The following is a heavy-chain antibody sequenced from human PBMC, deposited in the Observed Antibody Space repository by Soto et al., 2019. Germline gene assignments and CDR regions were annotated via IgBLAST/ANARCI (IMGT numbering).Heavy chain of an antibody. V-gene: IGHV4-34*01. D-gene: IGHD3-10*01. J-gene: IGHJ6*03. CDR2: INHSGST. CDR1: GGSFSGYY. CDR3: ARGADTMVRGVSRYYYYYMDV. Sequence: SETLSLTCAVYGGSFSGYYWSWIRQPPGKGLEWVGEINHSGSTNYNPSLKSRVTISVDTSKNQFSLKLSSVTAADTAVYYCARGADTMVRGVSRYYYYYMDVWGKGTTVTVSS.